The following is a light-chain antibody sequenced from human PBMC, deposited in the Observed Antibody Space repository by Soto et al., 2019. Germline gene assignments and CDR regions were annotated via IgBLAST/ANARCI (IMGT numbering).Light chain of an antibody. V-gene: IGKV3-15*01. CDR2: GAS. CDR3: QQYHNWPQT. Sequence: EIVMTQSPATLSVSPGERATLSCRASQSVTIHLDWFQQKPGQAPSLLIYGASTRATGIPVRFSGSGSGTDFTLTISSLQFEDFAVYYCQQYHNWPQTFGQGTKLEIK. CDR1: QSVTIH. J-gene: IGKJ2*01.